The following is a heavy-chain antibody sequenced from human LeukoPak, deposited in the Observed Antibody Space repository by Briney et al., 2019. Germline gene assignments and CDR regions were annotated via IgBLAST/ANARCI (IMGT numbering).Heavy chain of an antibody. CDR1: GGSFSGYY. CDR3: ARGKERARGPYYYDSSCYYYFDY. CDR2: INHSGST. Sequence: SETLSLTCAVYGGSFSGYYWSWSRQPPGKGLEWIGEINHSGSTNYNPSLKSRVTISVDTSKNQFSLKLSSVTAADTAVYYCARGKERARGPYYYDSSCYYYFDYWGQGTLVTVSS. D-gene: IGHD3-22*01. V-gene: IGHV4-34*01. J-gene: IGHJ4*02.